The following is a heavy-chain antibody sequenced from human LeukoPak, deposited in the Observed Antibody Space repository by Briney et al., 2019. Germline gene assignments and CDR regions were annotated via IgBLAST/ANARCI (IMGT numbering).Heavy chain of an antibody. Sequence: GGSLRLSCAASGFTFSNYAMSWVRQTPGKGLEWVSAISASGGGTYYADSVKGRFTISRDISKNTLYLQMNSLRAEDTAVYFCAKLDIVVVVSAKFHYWGQGTLVTVSS. V-gene: IGHV3-23*01. D-gene: IGHD2-15*01. CDR1: GFTFSNYA. CDR2: ISASGGGT. J-gene: IGHJ4*02. CDR3: AKLDIVVVVSAKFHY.